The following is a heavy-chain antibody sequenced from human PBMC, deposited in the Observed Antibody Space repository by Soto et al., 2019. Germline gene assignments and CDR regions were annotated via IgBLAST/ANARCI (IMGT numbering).Heavy chain of an antibody. D-gene: IGHD6-13*01. CDR2: IYYSGST. CDR1: GGSISGYY. V-gene: IGHV4-59*08. Sequence: SETLSLTCTVSGGSISGYYWSWIRQPPGKGLEWIGYIYYSGSTNYNPSLKSRVTISVDTSKNQFSLKLSSVTAADTAVYYCARQIAAAGTTCFEPWGQGTLGTVSS. J-gene: IGHJ5*02. CDR3: ARQIAAAGTTCFEP.